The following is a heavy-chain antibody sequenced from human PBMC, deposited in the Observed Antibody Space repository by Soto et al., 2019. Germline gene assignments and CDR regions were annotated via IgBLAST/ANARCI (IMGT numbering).Heavy chain of an antibody. CDR3: ARTYTYYYDSSRLGWFDP. CDR2: IYYSGST. V-gene: IGHV4-59*01. Sequence: QVQLQESGPGLVKPSETLSLTCTVSGYSISGYYWSWVRQPPGKGLQWIGCIYYSGSTNYNPTLKSRVTISVDTSKNQFSLKLSSVPAADTAVYYCARTYTYYYDSSRLGWFDPWGQGTLVTVSS. J-gene: IGHJ5*02. D-gene: IGHD3-22*01. CDR1: GYSISGYY.